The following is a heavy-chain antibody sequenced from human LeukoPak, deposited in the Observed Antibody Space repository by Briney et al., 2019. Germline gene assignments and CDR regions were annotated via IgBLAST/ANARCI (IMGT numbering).Heavy chain of an antibody. V-gene: IGHV1-69*01. CDR1: GGTFSSYA. D-gene: IGHD5-24*01. CDR2: IIPIFGTA. CDR3: ARSRGVGYTNLYYYYMDV. Sequence: GASVTVSCKASGGTFSSYAISWVRQAPGQGLEWMGGIIPIFGTANYAQKFQGRVTITADESTSTAYMELSSLRSEDTAVYYCARSRGVGYTNLYYYYMDVWGKGTTVTVSS. J-gene: IGHJ6*03.